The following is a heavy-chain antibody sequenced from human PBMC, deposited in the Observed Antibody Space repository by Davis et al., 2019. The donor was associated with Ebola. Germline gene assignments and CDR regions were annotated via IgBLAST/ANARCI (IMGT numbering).Heavy chain of an antibody. CDR2: IYSGGST. V-gene: IGHV3-53*01. CDR3: ARDSAGAKGYWYFDL. J-gene: IGHJ2*01. CDR1: GFTFSSYE. D-gene: IGHD1-26*01. Sequence: GESLKISCAASGFTFSSYEMNWVRQAPGKGLEWVSVIYSGGSTYYADSVKGRFTISRDNSKNTLYLQMNSLRAEDMAVYYCARDSAGAKGYWYFDLWGRGTLVTVSS.